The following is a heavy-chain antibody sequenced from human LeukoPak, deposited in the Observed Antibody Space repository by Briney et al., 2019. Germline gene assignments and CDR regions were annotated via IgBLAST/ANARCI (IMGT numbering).Heavy chain of an antibody. D-gene: IGHD2-2*01. CDR3: ARSIVVVPAAHAPYYYYYYMDV. CDR2: IYTSGST. CDR1: GGSISSGSYY. Sequence: SQTLSLTCTVSGGSISSGSYYWSWIRQPAGKGLEWIGRIYTSGSTNYNPSLKSRVTISVDTSKNQFSLKLSSVTAADTAVYYCARSIVVVPAAHAPYYYYYYMDVCGKGTTVTVSS. V-gene: IGHV4-61*02. J-gene: IGHJ6*03.